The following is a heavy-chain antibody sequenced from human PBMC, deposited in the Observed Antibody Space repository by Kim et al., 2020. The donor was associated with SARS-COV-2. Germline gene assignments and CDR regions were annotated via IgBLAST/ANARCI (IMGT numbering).Heavy chain of an antibody. CDR3: ARVSGFDYNWFDP. J-gene: IGHJ5*02. D-gene: IGHD3-9*01. Sequence: AASGKGRFTITRENSKKPLYLQVNSRRAEDTAVYYCARVSGFDYNWFDPWGQGTLVTVSS. V-gene: IGHV3-53*01.